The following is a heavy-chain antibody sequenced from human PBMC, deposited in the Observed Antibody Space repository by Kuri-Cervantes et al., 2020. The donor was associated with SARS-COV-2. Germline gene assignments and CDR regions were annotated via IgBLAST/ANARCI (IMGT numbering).Heavy chain of an antibody. D-gene: IGHD2-2*02. V-gene: IGHV4-30-4*02. J-gene: IGHJ6*02. CDR1: GGSISSGDYY. Sequence: SETLSLTCTVSGGSISSGDYYWSWIRQPPGKGLEWIGYIYYSGSTYYNPSLKSRVTISVDTSKNQFSLKLSSVTAADTAVYYCARDPRHYCSSTSCYSYYGMDVWGQGTTVTVSS. CDR3: ARDPRHYCSSTSCYSYYGMDV. CDR2: IYYSGST.